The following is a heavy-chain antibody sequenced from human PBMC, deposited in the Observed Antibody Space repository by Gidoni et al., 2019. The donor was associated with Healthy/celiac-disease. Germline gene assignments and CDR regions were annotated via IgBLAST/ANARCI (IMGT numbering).Heavy chain of an antibody. V-gene: IGHV4-34*01. J-gene: IGHJ4*02. Sequence: QVQLQQWGAGLVKPSETLSLTSAVSGGSFIGYYWSWIRQPPGKGLELIGEINHSGSTNYNPSLNSRLTISVDTSKNQFSLKLSSVTAADTAVYYCARGESGRYCSGGSCYPLDYWGQGTLVTVSS. CDR2: INHSGST. D-gene: IGHD2-15*01. CDR1: GGSFIGYY. CDR3: ARGESGRYCSGGSCYPLDY.